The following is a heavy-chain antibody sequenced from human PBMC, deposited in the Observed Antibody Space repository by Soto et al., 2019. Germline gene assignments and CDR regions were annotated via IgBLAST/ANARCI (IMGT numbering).Heavy chain of an antibody. CDR3: ARATTVTSPFFSSGLDV. CDR2: IYYNGNP. Sequence: SQTMSLTCSVSGDSITNDDYYWTWIRQPPGKGREWIGHIYYNGNPYYNPSLKSRLTLSLDTSQNQFSLHLTSVIAADSASYFCARATTVTSPFFSSGLDVWGEGTTVTVSS. V-gene: IGHV4-30-4*08. J-gene: IGHJ6*04. D-gene: IGHD4-17*01. CDR1: GDSITNDDYY.